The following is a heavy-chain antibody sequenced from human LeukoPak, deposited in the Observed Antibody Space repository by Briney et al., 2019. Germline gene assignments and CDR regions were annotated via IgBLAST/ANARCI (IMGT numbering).Heavy chain of an antibody. J-gene: IGHJ6*03. CDR3: ARDKDYVRYYYMDV. D-gene: IGHD3-16*01. V-gene: IGHV3-30*04. Sequence: GGSLRLSCAASGFIFSSYAMHWVRRAPGKGLEWVAIISYDGNNKYYADSVKGRFTISRATSKNALYLQMNSLRAEDTAVYFCARDKDYVRYYYMDVWGKGTTVTVSS. CDR2: ISYDGNNK. CDR1: GFIFSSYA.